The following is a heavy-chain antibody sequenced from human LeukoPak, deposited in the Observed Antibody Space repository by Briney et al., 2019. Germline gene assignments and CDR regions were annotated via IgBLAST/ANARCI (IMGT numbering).Heavy chain of an antibody. Sequence: GGSLRLSCAASGFTFSSYSMNWVRQAPGKGLEWVSSISSSSSYIYYADSVKGRFTISRDNAKNSLYLQMNSLRAEDTAVYYCASGTTIAARPLGYWGQGTLVTVSS. CDR2: ISSSSSYI. D-gene: IGHD6-6*01. J-gene: IGHJ4*02. V-gene: IGHV3-21*01. CDR3: ASGTTIAARPLGY. CDR1: GFTFSSYS.